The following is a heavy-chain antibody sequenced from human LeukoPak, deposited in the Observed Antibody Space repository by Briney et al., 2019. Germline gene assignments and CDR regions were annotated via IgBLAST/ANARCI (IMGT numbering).Heavy chain of an antibody. J-gene: IGHJ4*02. CDR3: ARDGSLVRTMVRGVKNLHLVY. CDR1: GYTFTGYY. V-gene: IGHV1-2*02. D-gene: IGHD3-10*01. CDR2: INPNSGGT. Sequence: GASVKVSCKASGYTFTGYYMHWVRQAPGQGLEWMGWINPNSGGTNYAQKFQGRVTMTRDTSISTAYMELSRLRSDDTAVYYCARDGSLVRTMVRGVKNLHLVYWGQGTLVTVSP.